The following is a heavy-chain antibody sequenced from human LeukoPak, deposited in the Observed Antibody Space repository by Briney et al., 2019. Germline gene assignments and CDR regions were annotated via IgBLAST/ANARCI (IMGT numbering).Heavy chain of an antibody. CDR3: ARDPYYGDYVV. Sequence: GGSLRLSCAASGFTFSSYEMDLVRQAPGQGLEWVSYISSSGSTIYYADSVKGRFTITRDNAKNSLYLQMNSLRAEDTAVYYCARDPYYGDYVVWGQGTLVTVSS. V-gene: IGHV3-48*03. J-gene: IGHJ4*02. D-gene: IGHD4-17*01. CDR1: GFTFSSYE. CDR2: ISSSGSTI.